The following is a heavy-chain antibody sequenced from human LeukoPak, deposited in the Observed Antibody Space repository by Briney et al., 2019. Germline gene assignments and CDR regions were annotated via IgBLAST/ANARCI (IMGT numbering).Heavy chain of an antibody. Sequence: GGSLRLSCAASGFTFSSYGIHWVRQAPGKGLEWVAFIRYDGSNKYYADSVKGRFTISRDNSKNTLYLQMNSLRAEDTAVYYCAKPYYDFWSGYYGWNAFDIWGQGTMVTVSS. J-gene: IGHJ3*02. D-gene: IGHD3-3*01. CDR1: GFTFSSYG. V-gene: IGHV3-30*02. CDR3: AKPYYDFWSGYYGWNAFDI. CDR2: IRYDGSNK.